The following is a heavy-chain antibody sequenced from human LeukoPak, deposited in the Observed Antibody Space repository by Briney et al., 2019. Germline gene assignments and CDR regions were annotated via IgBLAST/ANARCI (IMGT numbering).Heavy chain of an antibody. Sequence: PSETLSLTCTVSGGSISSYYWSWIRQPPGKGLEWIGYIYYSGSTNYNPSLKSRVTISVDTSKNQFSLKLSPVTAADTAVYYCARGTYCSSTSCYQDFDYWGQGTLVTVSS. V-gene: IGHV4-59*12. CDR2: IYYSGST. J-gene: IGHJ4*02. CDR3: ARGTYCSSTSCYQDFDY. D-gene: IGHD2-2*01. CDR1: GGSISSYY.